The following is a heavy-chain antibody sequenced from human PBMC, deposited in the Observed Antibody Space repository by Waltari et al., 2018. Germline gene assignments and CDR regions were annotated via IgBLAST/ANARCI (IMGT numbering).Heavy chain of an antibody. CDR2: VLSTGKT. J-gene: IGHJ4*02. CDR3: ARDRGRGLYLDV. CDR1: GDSVTSANW. V-gene: IGHV4-4*02. Sequence: QLQESGPGLVKPSGTLSLSCAVSGDSVTSANWWSWVRQSPQRGLEWIGQVLSTGKTNYSPSFASRVTMSFDASNNQFSLKVTSATAADTAVYYCARDRGRGLYLDVWGPGTLVTVSP. D-gene: IGHD2-15*01.